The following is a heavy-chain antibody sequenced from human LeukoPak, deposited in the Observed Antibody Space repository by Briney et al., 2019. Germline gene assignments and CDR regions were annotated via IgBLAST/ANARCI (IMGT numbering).Heavy chain of an antibody. D-gene: IGHD3-16*01. Sequence: SETLSLTCTVSGGSISSSSYYWGWIRQPPGKGLEWIGSIYYSGSTYYNPSLKSRVTISVGTSKNQFSLKLSSVTAADTAVYYCASPLGGSTYDYVWGSYYLWGQGTLVTVSS. CDR2: IYYSGST. CDR1: GGSISSSSYY. V-gene: IGHV4-39*07. J-gene: IGHJ4*02. CDR3: ASPLGGSTYDYVWGSYYL.